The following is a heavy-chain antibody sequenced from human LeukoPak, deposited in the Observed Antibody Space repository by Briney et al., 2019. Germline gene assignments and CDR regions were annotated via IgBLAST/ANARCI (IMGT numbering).Heavy chain of an antibody. CDR1: CHSFTNYR. CDR2: ISPYNGNA. CDR3: ARSHSGSLRAPFDL. Sequence: ASLKVPWKASCHSFTNYRIICVRQETGHVLDSMAWISPYNGNAKYSERVQGRVTLTADTSTNTAYMEIRSLRFDDTAMYYCARSHSGSLRAPFDLWGQGTLVTVSS. V-gene: IGHV1-18*01. D-gene: IGHD3-22*01. J-gene: IGHJ4*02.